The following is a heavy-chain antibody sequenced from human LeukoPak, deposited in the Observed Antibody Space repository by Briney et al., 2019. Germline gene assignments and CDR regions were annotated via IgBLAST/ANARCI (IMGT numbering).Heavy chain of an antibody. CDR3: AAVSTKTYYYGLDV. V-gene: IGHV3-53*01. CDR2: IFSNDNT. J-gene: IGHJ6*02. D-gene: IGHD4-17*01. Sequence: GGSLRLSCAASGFTVTNNYMCWVRQAPGKGLEWVSVIFSNDNTYHADSVKGRFAISRDTSKNTLYLQMNSLRAEDTAVYYCAAVSTKTYYYGLDVWGQGTTVTVSS. CDR1: GFTVTNNY.